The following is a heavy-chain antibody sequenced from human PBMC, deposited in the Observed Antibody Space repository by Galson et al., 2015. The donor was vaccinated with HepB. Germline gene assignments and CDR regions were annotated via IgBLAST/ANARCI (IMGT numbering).Heavy chain of an antibody. CDR2: IKQDGSEK. Sequence: SLRLSCAASGFTFSSYWMSWVRQAPGKGLEWVANIKQDGSEKYYVDSVKGRFTISRDNAKNSLYLQMNSLRAEDTAVYYCARDAGSSSSLYYFDYWGQGTLVTVSS. D-gene: IGHD6-13*01. CDR3: ARDAGSSSSLYYFDY. J-gene: IGHJ4*02. CDR1: GFTFSSYW. V-gene: IGHV3-7*03.